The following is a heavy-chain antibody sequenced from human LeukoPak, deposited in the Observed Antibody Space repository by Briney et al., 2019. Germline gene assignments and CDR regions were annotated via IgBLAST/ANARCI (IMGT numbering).Heavy chain of an antibody. V-gene: IGHV1-2*02. Sequence: GASVKVSCKASGYTFTGYYMHWVRQAPGQGLEWMGWINLNSGGTNYAQKFQGRVTMTRDTSISTAYMELSRLRSDDTAVYYCARAGRASRIQLWPEYYFDYWGQGTLVTVSS. D-gene: IGHD5-18*01. J-gene: IGHJ4*02. CDR2: INLNSGGT. CDR1: GYTFTGYY. CDR3: ARAGRASRIQLWPEYYFDY.